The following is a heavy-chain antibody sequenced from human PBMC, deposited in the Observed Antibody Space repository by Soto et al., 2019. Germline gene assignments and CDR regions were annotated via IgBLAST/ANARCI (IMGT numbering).Heavy chain of an antibody. V-gene: IGHV1-69*13. CDR2: IIPIFGTA. J-gene: IGHJ3*02. Sequence: ASVKVSCKASGGTFSSYSISWVRQAPGQGLEWMGGIIPIFGTANYAQKFQGRVTITADESTSTAYMELSSLRSEDTAVYYCAREGGSYFGAFDIWGQGTMVTVSS. CDR1: GGTFSSYS. CDR3: AREGGSYFGAFDI. D-gene: IGHD1-26*01.